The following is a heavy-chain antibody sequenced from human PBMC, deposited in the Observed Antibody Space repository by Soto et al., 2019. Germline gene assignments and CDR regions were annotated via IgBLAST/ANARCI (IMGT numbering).Heavy chain of an antibody. D-gene: IGHD6-19*01. J-gene: IGHJ6*02. Sequence: QVQLVESGGGVAQPGRSLGLSCTVSGFTFSGHAMHWVRQAPGKGLEWVTQIRDDGSKKYYAESVKGRFPISRDNSKNTLYLEMNSLRVEDTAVYYCARDGQGLAPYALDVWGQGASVTVSS. CDR3: ARDGQGLAPYALDV. V-gene: IGHV3-33*01. CDR1: GFTFSGHA. CDR2: IRDDGSKK.